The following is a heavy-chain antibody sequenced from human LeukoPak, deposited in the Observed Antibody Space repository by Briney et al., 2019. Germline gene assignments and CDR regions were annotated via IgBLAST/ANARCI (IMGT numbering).Heavy chain of an antibody. V-gene: IGHV1-8*02. CDR2: MNPNSGNT. Sequence: ASVKVSCKASGYTFTSYAMNWVRQATGQGLEWMGWMNPNSGNTGYAQKFQGRVTMTRNTSISTAYMELSSLRSEDTAVYYCARGRGRYCSGGSCDADGGFDPWGQGTLVTVSS. J-gene: IGHJ5*02. D-gene: IGHD2-15*01. CDR1: GYTFTSYA. CDR3: ARGRGRYCSGGSCDADGGFDP.